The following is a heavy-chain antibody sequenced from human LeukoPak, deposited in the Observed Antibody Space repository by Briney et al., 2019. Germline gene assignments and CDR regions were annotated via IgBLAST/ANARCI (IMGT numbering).Heavy chain of an antibody. J-gene: IGHJ3*01. V-gene: IGHV3-30*18. D-gene: IGHD3-10*01. CDR3: AKDYF. CDR2: ISYDGSNK. Sequence: GRSLRLSCAASGFTFSSYGMHWVRQAPGKGLEWVAVISYDGSNKYYADSVKGRFTISRDNSKNTLYLQMNSLRAEDTAVYYCAKDYFWGQGTMATVSS. CDR1: GFTFSSYG.